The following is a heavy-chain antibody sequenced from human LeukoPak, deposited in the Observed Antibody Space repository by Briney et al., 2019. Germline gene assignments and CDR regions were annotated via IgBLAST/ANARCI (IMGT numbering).Heavy chain of an antibody. Sequence: GSLRLSCAASGFPFDDYGMLWVRQAPGKGLEWVSFISWHGETTYYSDSVKGRFTISRDNAGNSLYLQMNSLRDEDTALYYCVRGGGSIRHSYYYYVDVWGKGTSVTVSS. J-gene: IGHJ6*03. CDR3: VRGGGSIRHSYYYYVDV. CDR1: GFPFDDYG. CDR2: ISWHGETT. D-gene: IGHD2-15*01. V-gene: IGHV3-43D*03.